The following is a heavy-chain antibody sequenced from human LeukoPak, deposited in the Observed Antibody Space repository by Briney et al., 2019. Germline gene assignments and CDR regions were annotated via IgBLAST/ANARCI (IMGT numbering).Heavy chain of an antibody. J-gene: IGHJ6*02. D-gene: IGHD1-1*01. V-gene: IGHV3-9*01. CDR1: GFTFDDYA. Sequence: GGSLRHSCAASGFTFDDYAMHWVRQAPGKGLEWVSGISWNSVHIDYADSVRGRFTISRDNTKNSLYLQMNGLRTEDTALYYCAKDISGLMILEGVTGLYNYHGLDVWGQGTTVTVSS. CDR3: AKDISGLMILEGVTGLYNYHGLDV. CDR2: ISWNSVHI.